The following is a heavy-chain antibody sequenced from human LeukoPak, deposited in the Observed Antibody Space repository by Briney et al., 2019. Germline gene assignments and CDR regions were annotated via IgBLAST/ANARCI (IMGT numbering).Heavy chain of an antibody. CDR3: VTSARTYIGSSLDY. J-gene: IGHJ4*02. CDR2: ISSDASIT. V-gene: IGHV3-74*01. D-gene: IGHD2-15*01. Sequence: GGSLRLSCAASGFTFSSYWMHWVRQDPGKGLVWVSRISSDASITSYADPVKGRFTISRDNAKNTLYLQMNSLRAEDTALYYCVTSARTYIGSSLDYWGQGTLVTVSS. CDR1: GFTFSSYW.